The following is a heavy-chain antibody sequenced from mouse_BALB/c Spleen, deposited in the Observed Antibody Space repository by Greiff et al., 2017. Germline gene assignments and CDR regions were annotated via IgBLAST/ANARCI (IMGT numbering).Heavy chain of an antibody. CDR3: ARGVPRSAMDY. CDR2: ISSGGSYT. Sequence: EVKLMESGGGLVKPGGSLKLSCAASGFTFSSYAMSWVRQTPEKRLEWVATISSGGSYTYYPDSVKGRFTISRDNARNILYLQMSSLRSEDTAMYYCARGVPRSAMDYWGQGTSVTVSS. J-gene: IGHJ4*01. D-gene: IGHD5-1*01. V-gene: IGHV5-9*02. CDR1: GFTFSSYA.